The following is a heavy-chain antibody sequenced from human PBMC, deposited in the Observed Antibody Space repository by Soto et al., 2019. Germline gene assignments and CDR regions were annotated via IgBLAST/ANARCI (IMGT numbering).Heavy chain of an antibody. V-gene: IGHV4-34*01. CDR2: INHSGST. Sequence: SETLSVTCAVYGGSFSGYYWSWIRQPPGKGLEWIGEINHSGSTNYNPSLKSRVTISVDTSKNQFSLKLSSVTAADTAVYYCAREGEYYYGSGSYYAFDYWGQGTLVTVSS. CDR1: GGSFSGYY. J-gene: IGHJ4*02. CDR3: AREGEYYYGSGSYYAFDY. D-gene: IGHD3-10*01.